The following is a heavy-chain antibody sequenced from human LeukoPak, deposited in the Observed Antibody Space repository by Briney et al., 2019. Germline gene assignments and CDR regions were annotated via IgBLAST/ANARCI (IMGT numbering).Heavy chain of an antibody. Sequence: SETLSLTCTVSGGSISRGSYYWSWLRQPPGKGLEWIGYIYYSGSTNYNPSLESRVTISLDTSKNQFSLKLNSVTAADTAVYYCARGQVVVTARFDYWGQGTMVTVSS. J-gene: IGHJ4*02. CDR1: GGSISRGSYY. V-gene: IGHV4-61*01. CDR2: IYYSGST. D-gene: IGHD2-21*02. CDR3: ARGQVVVTARFDY.